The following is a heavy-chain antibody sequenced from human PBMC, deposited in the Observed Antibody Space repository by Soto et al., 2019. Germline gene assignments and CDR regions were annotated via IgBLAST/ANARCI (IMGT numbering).Heavy chain of an antibody. CDR2: IWYDGSNK. CDR3: ARDMGLRYGDYEPG. D-gene: IGHD4-17*01. Sequence: QVQLVESGGGVVQPGRSLRLSCAASGFTFSSYGMHWVRQAPGKGLEWVAVIWYDGSNKYYADSVKGRFTISRDNSKNTLYLQMNSLRAEDTAVYYCARDMGLRYGDYEPGWGQGTLVTVSS. V-gene: IGHV3-33*01. J-gene: IGHJ1*01. CDR1: GFTFSSYG.